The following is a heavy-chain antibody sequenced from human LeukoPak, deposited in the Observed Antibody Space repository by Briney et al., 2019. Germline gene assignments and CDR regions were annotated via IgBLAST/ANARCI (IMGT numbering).Heavy chain of an antibody. V-gene: IGHV4-61*02. Sequence: KSSETLSLTCTVSGGSFSSGSYYWSWIRQPAGKGLEWIGRIYTSGSTNYNPSLKSRVTMSVDTSKNQFSLKLSSVTAADTAVYYCARGARGFGELVIRYYYMDVWGKGTTVTVSS. CDR2: IYTSGST. J-gene: IGHJ6*03. CDR1: GGSFSSGSYY. D-gene: IGHD3-10*01. CDR3: ARGARGFGELVIRYYYMDV.